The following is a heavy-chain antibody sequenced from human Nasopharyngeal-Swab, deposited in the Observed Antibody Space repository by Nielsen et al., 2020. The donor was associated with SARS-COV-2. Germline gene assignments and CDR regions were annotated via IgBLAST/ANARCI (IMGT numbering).Heavy chain of an antibody. CDR3: ARDRYYYGSGSLDY. CDR2: IKQDGSEK. V-gene: IGHV3-7*01. J-gene: IGHJ4*02. D-gene: IGHD3-10*01. CDR1: GFTFSSYW. Sequence: GGSLRLSCAASGFTFSSYWMSWVRQAPGKGLEWVANIKQDGSEKYYVDSVKGRFTTSRDNAKNSLYLQMNSLRAEDTAVYYCARDRYYYGSGSLDYWGQGTLVTVSS.